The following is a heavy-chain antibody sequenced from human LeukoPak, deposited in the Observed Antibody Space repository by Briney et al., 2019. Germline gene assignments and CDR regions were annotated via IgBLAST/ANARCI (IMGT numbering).Heavy chain of an antibody. CDR3: ARVREYYGSGGWFDP. Sequence: AASVKVSCKASGYTFTGYYMHWVRQAPGQGLEWMGWINPDSGGTNYAQKFQGRVTMTRDTSISTAYMELSRLRSDDTAVYYCARVREYYGSGGWFDPWGQGTLVTVSS. J-gene: IGHJ5*02. CDR1: GYTFTGYY. CDR2: INPDSGGT. D-gene: IGHD3-10*01. V-gene: IGHV1-2*02.